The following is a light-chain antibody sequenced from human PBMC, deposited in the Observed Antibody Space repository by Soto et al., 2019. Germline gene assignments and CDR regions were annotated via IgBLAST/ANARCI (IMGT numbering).Light chain of an antibody. J-gene: IGKJ5*01. CDR3: QQYGSSLIT. Sequence: EIVLMQSPGTLSLSPVERATLFCRASQSVSSSYLAWYQQKPGQAPRLLMYGASSRATGIPDRFSGSGSGTDFTLTISRLEPEDFAVYYCQQYGSSLITFGQGTRLEIK. V-gene: IGKV3-20*01. CDR2: GAS. CDR1: QSVSSSY.